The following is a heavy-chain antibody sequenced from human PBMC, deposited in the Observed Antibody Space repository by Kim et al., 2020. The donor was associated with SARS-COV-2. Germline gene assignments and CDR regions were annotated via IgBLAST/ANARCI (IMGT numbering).Heavy chain of an antibody. CDR1: GDSISSNY. J-gene: IGHJ4*02. V-gene: IGHV4-4*07. CDR2: IYSSGST. CDR3: AREYQLLYRAFDY. D-gene: IGHD2-2*02. Sequence: SETLSLTCTVSGDSISSNYWSWIRQPAGKGLEWIGRIYSSGSTNYNPSLKSRVTMSIDTSKNQFSLNQTSVTAADTAVYYCAREYQLLYRAFDYWGQGTL.